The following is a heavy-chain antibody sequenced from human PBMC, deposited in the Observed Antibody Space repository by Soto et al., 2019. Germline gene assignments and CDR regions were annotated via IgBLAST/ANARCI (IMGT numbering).Heavy chain of an antibody. CDR3: ARDARYCSGGSCFDP. Sequence: ASLKVSCKASGYTFTSYAISWVRQAPGQGLEWMGWISAYNGNTNYAQKLQGRVTMTTDTSTSTAYMELRSLRSDDTAVYYCARDARYCSGGSCFDPWGQGTLVTVSS. CDR2: ISAYNGNT. J-gene: IGHJ5*02. D-gene: IGHD2-15*01. V-gene: IGHV1-18*01. CDR1: GYTFTSYA.